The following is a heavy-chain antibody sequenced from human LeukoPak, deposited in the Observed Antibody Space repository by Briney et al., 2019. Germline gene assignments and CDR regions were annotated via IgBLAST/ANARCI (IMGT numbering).Heavy chain of an antibody. CDR3: ARGIAAAGNPKYYYYGMDV. D-gene: IGHD6-13*01. V-gene: IGHV4-34*01. CDR1: GGSFSGYY. CDR2: INLSGST. Sequence: SETLSLTCAVYGGSFSGYYWSWIRQPPGKGLEWVGEINLSGSTIYNPSLKSRVTISVDTSKNQFSLKLSSVTAADTAVYYCARGIAAAGNPKYYYYGMDVWGQGTPVTVSS. J-gene: IGHJ6*02.